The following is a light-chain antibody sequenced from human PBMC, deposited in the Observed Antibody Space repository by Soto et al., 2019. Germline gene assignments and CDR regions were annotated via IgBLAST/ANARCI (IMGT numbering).Light chain of an antibody. CDR1: SSDVGGYNY. J-gene: IGLJ2*01. Sequence: QSALTQPRSVSGSPGQSVTISCTGTSSDVGGYNYVSWYQQHPGKAPKFMIYDVSERPSGVPDRFSGSKSGNTASLTISGLQAEDEADYYCCSDAGSYTLVFGGGTKVTVL. CDR2: DVS. CDR3: CSDAGSYTLV. V-gene: IGLV2-11*01.